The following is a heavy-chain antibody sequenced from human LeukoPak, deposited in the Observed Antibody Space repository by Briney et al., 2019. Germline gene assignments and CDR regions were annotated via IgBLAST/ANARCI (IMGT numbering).Heavy chain of an antibody. Sequence: PGGSLRLSCAASGFTFSSYSLNWVRQAPGKGLEWVSSISSSSSYIYYADSVKGRFTISRDNAKNSLYLQMNSLKAEDTAVYYCARVYSVGLYYFDYWGQRTLVTVSS. CDR1: GFTFSSYS. V-gene: IGHV3-21*01. CDR2: ISSSSSYI. J-gene: IGHJ4*02. CDR3: ARVYSVGLYYFDY. D-gene: IGHD3/OR15-3a*01.